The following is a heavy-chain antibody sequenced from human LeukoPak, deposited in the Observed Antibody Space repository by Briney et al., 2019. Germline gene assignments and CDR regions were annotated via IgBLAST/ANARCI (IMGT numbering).Heavy chain of an antibody. CDR2: IYHSGST. CDR1: GGSISSSNW. D-gene: IGHD2-15*01. CDR3: ASFYCSGGSCYQYFPYYYMDV. Sequence: SETLSLTCAVSGGSISSSNWWSWVRQPPGKGLEWIGEIYHSGSTNYNPSLKSRVTISVDKSKNQFSLKLNSVTAADTAVYYCASFYCSGGSCYQYFPYYYMDVWGKGTTVTISS. V-gene: IGHV4-4*02. J-gene: IGHJ6*03.